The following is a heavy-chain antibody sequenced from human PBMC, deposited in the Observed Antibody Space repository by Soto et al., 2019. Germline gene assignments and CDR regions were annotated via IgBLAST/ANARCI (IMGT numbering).Heavy chain of an antibody. CDR1: GFTFSSYA. J-gene: IGHJ4*02. Sequence: QVQLVESGGGVVQPGRSLRLSCAASGFTFSSYAIHWVRQAPGKGLEWVAVISYDGTNKYYADSVKGRFTISRDNSKNTLYLQMNSLRAEDTAVFYCARDRVFDYWGQGTLVTVS. CDR2: ISYDGTNK. V-gene: IGHV3-30-3*01. CDR3: ARDRVFDY.